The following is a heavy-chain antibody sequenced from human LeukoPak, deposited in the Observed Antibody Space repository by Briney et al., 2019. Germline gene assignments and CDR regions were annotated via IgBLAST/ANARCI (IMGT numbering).Heavy chain of an antibody. D-gene: IGHD3-10*01. CDR2: ISSSGSTI. J-gene: IGHJ4*02. V-gene: IGHV3-48*03. Sequence: GGSLRLSXAASGFTFSSYEMNWVRQAPGKGLEWVSYISSSGSTIYYADSVKGRFTISRDNAKNSLCLQMNSLRAEDTAVYYCARGLNTYYYGSGSYYDYWGQGTLVTVSS. CDR1: GFTFSSYE. CDR3: ARGLNTYYYGSGSYYDY.